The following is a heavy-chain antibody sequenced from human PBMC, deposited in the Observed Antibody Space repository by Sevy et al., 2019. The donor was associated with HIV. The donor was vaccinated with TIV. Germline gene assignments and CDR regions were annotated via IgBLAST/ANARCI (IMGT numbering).Heavy chain of an antibody. D-gene: IGHD6-13*01. CDR3: ARVNLAATAYDAFDM. Sequence: SETLSLTCTVSGGSISSGRYYWSWIRQPAGKGLEWIGRIYTSGSTNYIPSLKSRVTIPVDTSKNQFSLRLSSVTAADTAVYYCARVNLAATAYDAFDMWGQGTMVTVSS. V-gene: IGHV4-61*02. CDR1: GGSISSGRYY. CDR2: IYTSGST. J-gene: IGHJ3*02.